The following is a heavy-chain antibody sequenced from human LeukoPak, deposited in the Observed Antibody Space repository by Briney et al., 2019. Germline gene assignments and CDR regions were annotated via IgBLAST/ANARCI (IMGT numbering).Heavy chain of an antibody. CDR1: GFTFDDFG. CDR2: INWNGGGT. CDR3: ARWELSGRDMERLSWIDH. Sequence: GGSLRLSCAASGFTFDDFGMTWVRQAPGKGLEWVSGINWNGGGTGYADSVKGRFTISRDNAKKILYLQMNSLRVEDTAVYYCARWELSGRDMERLSWIDHWGQGALVTVSS. J-gene: IGHJ4*02. V-gene: IGHV3-20*04. D-gene: IGHD3-16*02.